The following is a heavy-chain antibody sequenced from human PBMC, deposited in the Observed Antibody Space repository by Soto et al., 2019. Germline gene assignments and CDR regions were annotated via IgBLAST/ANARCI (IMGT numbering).Heavy chain of an antibody. Sequence: HPGGPLRLSCAASGFTFSHYAMHWVRQAPGKGLEWVSTIKDSGESTFYLDSVRGRFTISRDTSKDTLYLQMTSLRVEDTALYHCVKGGASYTSCWYANWGQGILVTVSS. V-gene: IGHV3-23*01. CDR3: VKGGASYTSCWYAN. J-gene: IGHJ4*02. D-gene: IGHD6-13*01. CDR1: GFTFSHYA. CDR2: IKDSGEST.